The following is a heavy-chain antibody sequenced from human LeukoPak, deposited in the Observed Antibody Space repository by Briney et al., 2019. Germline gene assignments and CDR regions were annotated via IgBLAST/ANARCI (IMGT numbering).Heavy chain of an antibody. V-gene: IGHV3-7*01. CDR1: GFTFSNYW. CDR2: IRQDGNEK. J-gene: IGHJ4*02. Sequence: GGSLRLSCEASGFTFSNYWMSWLRQAPGKGLEWVANIRQDGNEKYFVDSVKGRFTISRDNAQNSLYLQLNSLRAEDTAVYYCARDLSGPSFYWGQGTLVTVSS. CDR3: ARDLSGPSFY. D-gene: IGHD1-26*01.